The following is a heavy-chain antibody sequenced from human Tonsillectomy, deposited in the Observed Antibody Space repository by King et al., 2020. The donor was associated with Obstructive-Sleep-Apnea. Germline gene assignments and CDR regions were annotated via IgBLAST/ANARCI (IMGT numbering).Heavy chain of an antibody. Sequence: QVQLVESGGGVVQPGRSLRLSCAASGFTFSSYAMHWVRQAPGKGLEWVAVISYDGSNKYYADSGKGRFTISRDNSKNTLYLQMNSLRAEDTAVYYCEASGSYHTEFDYWGQGTLVTVSS. CDR3: EASGSYHTEFDY. D-gene: IGHD3-10*01. J-gene: IGHJ4*02. CDR2: ISYDGSNK. CDR1: GFTFSSYA. V-gene: IGHV3-30-3*01.